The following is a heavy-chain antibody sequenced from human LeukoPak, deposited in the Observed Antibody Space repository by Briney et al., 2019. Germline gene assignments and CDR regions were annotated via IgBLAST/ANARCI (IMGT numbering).Heavy chain of an antibody. J-gene: IGHJ4*02. D-gene: IGHD3-10*01. CDR3: ARDWPMVRSQGEFDY. Sequence: SVKASCKASGGTFSSYAISWVRQAPGQGLEWMGRIIPILGIANYAQKFQGRVTITADKSTSTAYMELSSLRSEDTAVYYCARDWPMVRSQGEFDYWGQGTLVTVSS. CDR1: GGTFSSYA. V-gene: IGHV1-69*04. CDR2: IIPILGIA.